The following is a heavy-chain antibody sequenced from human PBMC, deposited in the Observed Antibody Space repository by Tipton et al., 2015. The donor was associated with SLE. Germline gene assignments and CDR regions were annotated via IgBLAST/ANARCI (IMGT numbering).Heavy chain of an antibody. D-gene: IGHD6-13*01. CDR1: GFTFSSYW. V-gene: IGHV3-74*01. Sequence: SLRLSCAASGFTFSSYWMHWVRQAPGKGLVWVSRINSDGSSTSYADSVKGRFTISRDNAKNTLYLQMNSLRAEDTAVYYCARGRQQLGLDYWGQGTLVTVSS. J-gene: IGHJ4*02. CDR3: ARGRQQLGLDY. CDR2: INSDGSST.